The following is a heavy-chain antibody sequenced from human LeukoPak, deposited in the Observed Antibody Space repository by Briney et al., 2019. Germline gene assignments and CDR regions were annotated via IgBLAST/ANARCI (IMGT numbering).Heavy chain of an antibody. V-gene: IGHV4-34*01. Sequence: PSETLSLTCAVYGGSFSGYYWSWIRQPPGKGLEWIGEINHSGSTNYNPSLKSRVTISVDTSKNQFSLKLSSVTAADTAVYYCARVSGYDYDYWGQGTLVTVPS. J-gene: IGHJ4*02. CDR3: ARVSGYDYDY. CDR1: GGSFSGYY. D-gene: IGHD5-12*01. CDR2: INHSGST.